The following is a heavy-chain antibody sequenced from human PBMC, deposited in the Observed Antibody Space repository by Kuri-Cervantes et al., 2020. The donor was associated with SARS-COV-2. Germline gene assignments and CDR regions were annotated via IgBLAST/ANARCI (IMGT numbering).Heavy chain of an antibody. Sequence: ASVKVSCKASGYTFTSYSITWVRQAPGQGLEWMGWISAYNGDTKYAQKLQGRLTMTTDTSTGTAYMELRSLRSDDTAVYYCGRVDMSTDSDYWGQGTLVTVSS. D-gene: IGHD5-24*01. CDR2: ISAYNGDT. J-gene: IGHJ4*02. CDR1: GYTFTSYS. CDR3: GRVDMSTDSDY. V-gene: IGHV1-18*01.